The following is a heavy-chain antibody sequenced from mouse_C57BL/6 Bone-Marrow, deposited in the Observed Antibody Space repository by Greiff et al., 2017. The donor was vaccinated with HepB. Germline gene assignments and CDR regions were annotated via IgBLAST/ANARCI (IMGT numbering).Heavy chain of an antibody. CDR2: IDPSDSYT. CDR1: GYTFTSYW. CDR3: ARLPTTVVATGDY. D-gene: IGHD1-1*01. V-gene: IGHV1-69*01. J-gene: IGHJ2*01. Sequence: VQLQQPGAELVMPGASVKLSCKASGYTFTSYWMHWVKQRPGQGLEWIGEIDPSDSYTNYNQKFKGKSTLTVDKSSSTAYMQLSSLTSEDSAVYYCARLPTTVVATGDYWGQGTTLTVSS.